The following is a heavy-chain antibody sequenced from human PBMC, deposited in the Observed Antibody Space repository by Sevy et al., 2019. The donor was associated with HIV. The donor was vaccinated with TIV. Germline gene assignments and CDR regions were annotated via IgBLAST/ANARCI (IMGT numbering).Heavy chain of an antibody. V-gene: IGHV3-33*01. J-gene: IGHJ1*01. CDR1: GFTFSSYG. CDR2: RWYDGSNK. D-gene: IGHD5-18*01. CDR3: ARGERDTAMEYFQH. Sequence: GGSLRLSCAASGFTFSSYGMHWVRRAPDKGLEWVAVRWYDGSNKYYADSVKGRFTISRDNSKNTLYLQMNSLRAEDTAVYYCARGERDTAMEYFQHWGQGTLVTVSS.